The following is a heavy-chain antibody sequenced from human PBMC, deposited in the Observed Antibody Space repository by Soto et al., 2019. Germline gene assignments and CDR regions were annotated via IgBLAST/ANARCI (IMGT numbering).Heavy chain of an antibody. D-gene: IGHD3-22*01. CDR2: ISPNNSNT. V-gene: IGHV1-18*01. CDR3: ARGASGYPVNAFEN. CDR1: GYIFTSYG. J-gene: IGHJ3*02. Sequence: QVQLVQAGAEVKKPGASVKVLCKTSGYIFTSYGITLVRQAAGQGLELMGWISPNNSNTKYAQNLKCRSTLTVIAPTSSVHMQLRSMRANDPAVYYWARGASGYPVNAFENWGQGTIVTVSS.